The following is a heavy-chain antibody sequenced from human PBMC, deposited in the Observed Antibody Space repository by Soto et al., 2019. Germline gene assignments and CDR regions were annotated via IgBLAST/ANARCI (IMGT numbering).Heavy chain of an antibody. CDR1: GYTFASYD. J-gene: IGHJ5*02. CDR2: MNPNSGNT. V-gene: IGHV1-8*01. Sequence: GASVKVSCKASGYTFASYDINWVRQATGQGLEWMGWMNPNSGNTGYAQKFQGRVTMTRNTSISTAYMELSSLRSEDTAVYYCARSGQVGNWFDPWGQGTLVTVSS. D-gene: IGHD3-3*01. CDR3: ARSGQVGNWFDP.